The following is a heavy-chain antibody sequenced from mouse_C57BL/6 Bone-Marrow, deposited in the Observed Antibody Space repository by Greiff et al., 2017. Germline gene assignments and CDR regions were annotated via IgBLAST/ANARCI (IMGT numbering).Heavy chain of an antibody. CDR3: AGDDVYGSSACCFDF. CDR2: IYPGSGST. J-gene: IGHJ2*01. CDR1: GYTFTSYW. Sequence: VQLQQPGAELVKPGASVKMSCKASGYTFTSYWITWVKQRPGQGLEWIGDIYPGSGSTNYNEKFKSKATLTVDTSSSTAYMQLSSLTSEDSAVYYCAGDDVYGSSACCFDFGGQGNTLPVSS. D-gene: IGHD1-1*01. V-gene: IGHV1-55*01.